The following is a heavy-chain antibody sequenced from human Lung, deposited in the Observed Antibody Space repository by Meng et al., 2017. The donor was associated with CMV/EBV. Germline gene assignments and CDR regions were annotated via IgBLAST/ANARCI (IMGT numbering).Heavy chain of an antibody. CDR1: YS. CDR2: INHSGST. D-gene: IGHD3-16*02. J-gene: IGHJ4*02. V-gene: IGHV4-34*01. CDR3: ARVMVNYDYVWGSYRYTHYFDY. Sequence: YSWSWIRQPPGKGLEWIGEINHSGSTNYNPSLKSRVTISVDTSKNQFSLKLSSVTAADTAVYYCARVMVNYDYVWGSYRYTHYFDYWGQGTLVTVSS.